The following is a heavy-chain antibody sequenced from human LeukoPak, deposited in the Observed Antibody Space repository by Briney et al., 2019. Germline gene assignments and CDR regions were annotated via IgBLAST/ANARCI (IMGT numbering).Heavy chain of an antibody. D-gene: IGHD5-24*01. CDR1: GYIFITYG. V-gene: IGHV1-18*01. Sequence: VASVKVSCKASGYIFITYGISWVRQAPGQGLEWMGWISPYNGHTNYAQKLQGRVTMTTDTSTTTAYMELRSLRSDDTAVYYCAREGDGYRGNSRAFDPWGQGTLVTVSS. CDR3: AREGDGYRGNSRAFDP. CDR2: ISPYNGHT. J-gene: IGHJ5*02.